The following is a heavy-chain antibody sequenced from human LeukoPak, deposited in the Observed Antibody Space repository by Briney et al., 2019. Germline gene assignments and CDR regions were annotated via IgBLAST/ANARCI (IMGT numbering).Heavy chain of an antibody. CDR1: GFTFSSYA. CDR2: ISGSGGST. J-gene: IGHJ5*02. V-gene: IGHV3-23*01. D-gene: IGHD3-10*01. CDR3: AKVSSPGYGSGSYYFFPPKYNWFDP. Sequence: PGGSLRLSCAASGFTFSSYAMSWVRQAPGKGLEWVSAISGSGGSTYYADSVKGRFTISRDNSKNTLYLQMNGLRAEDTAVYYCAKVSSPGYGSGSYYFFPPKYNWFDPWGQGTLVTVSS.